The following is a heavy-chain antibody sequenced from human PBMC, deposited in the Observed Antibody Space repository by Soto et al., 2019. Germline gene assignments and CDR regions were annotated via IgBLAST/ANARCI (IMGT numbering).Heavy chain of an antibody. V-gene: IGHV1-8*01. CDR1: GYTFTSYD. J-gene: IGHJ6*02. D-gene: IGHD3-3*01. CDR2: MNPNSGNR. CDR3: AIGPGYDFWSGRPYYSYYGMDV. Sequence: ASVKVSCKASGYTFTSYDINWVRQATGQGLEWMGWMNPNSGNRGYAQKFQGRVTMTRNTSISTDYMELSSQRSEDTAVYYCAIGPGYDFWSGRPYYSYYGMDVWGQGTTVTVSS.